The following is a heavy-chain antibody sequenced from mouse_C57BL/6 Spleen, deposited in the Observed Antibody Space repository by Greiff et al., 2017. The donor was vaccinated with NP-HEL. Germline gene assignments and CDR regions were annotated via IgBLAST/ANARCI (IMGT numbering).Heavy chain of an antibody. J-gene: IGHJ4*01. D-gene: IGHD1-1*01. V-gene: IGHV1-85*01. CDR1: GYAFTSYD. Sequence: QVQLKESGPELVKPGASVKLSCKASGYAFTSYDINWVKQRPGQGLEWIGWIYPRDGSTTYNEKFKGKATLTADTSSSTAYMDLHSLTSEDSAVYFCARSLYYYGCSYAYCAMGCWGHGATVTVAS. CDR2: IYPRDGST. CDR3: ARSLYYYGCSYAYCAMGC.